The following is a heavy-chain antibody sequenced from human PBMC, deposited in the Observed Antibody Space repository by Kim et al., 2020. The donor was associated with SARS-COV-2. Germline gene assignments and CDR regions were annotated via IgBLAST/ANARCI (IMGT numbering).Heavy chain of an antibody. J-gene: IGHJ4*02. Sequence: SETLSLTCAVYGGSFSGYYWSWIRQPPGKGLEWIGEINHSGSTNYNPSLKSRVTISVDTSKNQFSLKLSSVTAADTAVYYCARGRGIAARLYYFDYWGQG. CDR1: GGSFSGYY. CDR2: INHSGST. CDR3: ARGRGIAARLYYFDY. D-gene: IGHD6-6*01. V-gene: IGHV4-34*01.